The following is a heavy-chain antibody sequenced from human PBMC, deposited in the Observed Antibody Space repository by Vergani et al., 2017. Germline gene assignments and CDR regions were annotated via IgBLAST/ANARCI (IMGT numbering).Heavy chain of an antibody. J-gene: IGHJ4*02. CDR2: IMQDGSEN. Sequence: EVQLVESGGGLVQPGGSLRLSCAASGFTFSSYWMSWVRQAPGQGLEWVANIMQDGSENYYVDSVKGRVAISSDNAKSSLYRQMDSLRAEDTAVYYCAKPGCSSGWYWPNWGQGTLVTVSS. D-gene: IGHD6-19*01. CDR3: AKPGCSSGWYWPN. V-gene: IGHV3-7*01. CDR1: GFTFSSYW.